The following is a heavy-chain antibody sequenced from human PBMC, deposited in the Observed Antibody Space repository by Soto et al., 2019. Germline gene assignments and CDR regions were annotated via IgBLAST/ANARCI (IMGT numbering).Heavy chain of an antibody. CDR3: AKVIPGYSGYVVENNFDY. Sequence: GGSLRLSCAASGFTFSSYAMSWVRQAPGKGLEWVSAISGSGGSTYYADSVKGRFIISRDNSKNTRYLQMNSLRAEDTAVYYCAKVIPGYSGYVVENNFDYWGQGTLVTVSS. CDR2: ISGSGGST. V-gene: IGHV3-23*01. D-gene: IGHD5-12*01. CDR1: GFTFSSYA. J-gene: IGHJ4*02.